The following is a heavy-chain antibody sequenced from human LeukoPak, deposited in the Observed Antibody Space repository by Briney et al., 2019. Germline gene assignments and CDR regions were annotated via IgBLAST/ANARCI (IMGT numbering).Heavy chain of an antibody. CDR2: ISGSGGST. V-gene: IGHV3-23*01. Sequence: GGSLRLSCAASGFTFSCYAMSWARQAPGKGLEWVSAISGSGGSTYYADSVKGRFTISRDNSKNTLYLQMNSLRAEDTAVYYCAKDSHIRRLLWFGELSPIFDYWGQGTLVTVSS. CDR3: AKDSHIRRLLWFGELSPIFDY. J-gene: IGHJ4*02. CDR1: GFTFSCYA. D-gene: IGHD3-10*01.